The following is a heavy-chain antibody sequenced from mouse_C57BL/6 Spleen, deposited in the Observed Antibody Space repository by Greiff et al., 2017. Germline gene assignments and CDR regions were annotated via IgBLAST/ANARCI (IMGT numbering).Heavy chain of an antibody. CDR1: GFTFSDYG. Sequence: EVQLVESGGGLVKPGGSLKLSCAASGFTFSDYGMHWVRQAPEKGLEWVAYISSGSSTIYYADTVKGRFTISRDNAKNTLFLQMTSLRSEDTAMYYCARVITKGYFDYGGQGTTLTVSS. V-gene: IGHV5-17*01. D-gene: IGHD2-4*01. CDR2: ISSGSSTI. J-gene: IGHJ2*01. CDR3: ARVITKGYFDY.